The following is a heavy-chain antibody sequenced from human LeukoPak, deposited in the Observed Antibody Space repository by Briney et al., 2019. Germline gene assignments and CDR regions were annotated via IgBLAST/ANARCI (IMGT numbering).Heavy chain of an antibody. J-gene: IGHJ4*02. CDR1: GFTVSSNY. CDR3: AKKSAGTLDD. V-gene: IGHV3-53*01. CDR2: IYSGGST. Sequence: GGSLRLSCAASGFTVSSNYMSWVRQAPGKGLEWVSVIYSGGSTYYADSVKGRFTISRDNSKNTVDLQMNSLGAEDTAVYYCAKKSAGTLDDWGQGTLVTVSS. D-gene: IGHD6-13*01.